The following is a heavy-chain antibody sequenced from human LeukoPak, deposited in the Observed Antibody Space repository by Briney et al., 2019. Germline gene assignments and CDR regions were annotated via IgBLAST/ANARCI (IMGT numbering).Heavy chain of an antibody. CDR2: ISSSSSYI. CDR1: GFTFSSYS. Sequence: GGSLRLSCAASGFTFSSYSMNWVRQAPGKGLEWVSSISSSSSYIYYADSVKGRFTISRDNAKNSLYLQMNSLRAEDTAVYYCARVGIVGATSYDYWGQGTLVTVSS. J-gene: IGHJ4*02. CDR3: ARVGIVGATSYDY. V-gene: IGHV3-21*01. D-gene: IGHD1-26*01.